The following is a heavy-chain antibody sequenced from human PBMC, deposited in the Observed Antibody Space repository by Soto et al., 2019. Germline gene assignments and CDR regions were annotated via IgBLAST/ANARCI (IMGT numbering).Heavy chain of an antibody. Sequence: EVQILESGGGLVQPGGSLRLSCAASGFTFSMSAMSWVRQAPGKGLEWVSTTGLNGRTTYYADSVKGRFTVSRDNSKNTLEVQMNSLRAEDTAVYYCATVNGTSRSFDYWGQRTLVTV. J-gene: IGHJ4*02. CDR3: ATVNGTSRSFDY. D-gene: IGHD2-8*01. CDR2: TGLNGRTT. V-gene: IGHV3-23*01. CDR1: GFTFSMSA.